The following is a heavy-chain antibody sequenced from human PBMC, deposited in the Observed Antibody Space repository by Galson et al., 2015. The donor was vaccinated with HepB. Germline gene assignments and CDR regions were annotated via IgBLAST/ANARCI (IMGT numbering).Heavy chain of an antibody. V-gene: IGHV3-30*18. J-gene: IGHJ4*02. CDR3: AKESGQYCTNGVCYPFDS. Sequence: SLRLSCAASGFSFSKYGIHWVRQAPGKGLEWVAVISYSGGHKDYADSVRGRFTISRDNSQNTLYLQMNSLKAEDTALYYCAKESGQYCTNGVCYPFDSWGQGTRVTVSS. CDR2: ISYSGGHK. D-gene: IGHD2-8*01. CDR1: GFSFSKYG.